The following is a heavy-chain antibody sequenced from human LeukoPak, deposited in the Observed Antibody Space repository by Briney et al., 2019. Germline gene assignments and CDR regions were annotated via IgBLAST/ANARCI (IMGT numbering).Heavy chain of an antibody. CDR3: ARDRNYGSGSFDY. Sequence: GGSLRLSCAASAFTFDDYGMSWVRQAPGKGLEWVSGINWNGGSTGYADSVKGRFTISRDNAKNSLYLQMNSLRAEDTALYHCARDRNYGSGSFDYWGQGTLVTVSS. CDR2: INWNGGST. V-gene: IGHV3-20*01. D-gene: IGHD3-10*01. J-gene: IGHJ4*02. CDR1: AFTFDDYG.